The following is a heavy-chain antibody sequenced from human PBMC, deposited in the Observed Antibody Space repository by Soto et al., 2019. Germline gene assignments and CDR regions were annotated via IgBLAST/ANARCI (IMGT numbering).Heavy chain of an antibody. D-gene: IGHD3-10*01. V-gene: IGHV4-34*01. J-gene: IGHJ5*02. Sequence: PSETLSLTCAVYGGSFSCYYWSWIRQPPGKGLEWIGEINHSGSTNYNPSLKSRVTISVDTSKNQFSLKLSSVTAADTAVYYCAXRQENGLFRFGRRGFDPWGQGTLVTVSS. CDR3: AXRQENGLFRFGRRGFDP. CDR1: GGSFSCYY. CDR2: INHSGST.